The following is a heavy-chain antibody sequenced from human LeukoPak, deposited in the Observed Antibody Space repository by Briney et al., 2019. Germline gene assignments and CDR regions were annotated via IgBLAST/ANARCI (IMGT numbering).Heavy chain of an antibody. V-gene: IGHV3-21*01. CDR1: GFTFSSYS. Sequence: PGGSLRLSCAASGFTFSSYSMNWVRQAPGKGLEWVSSISSSSSYIYYADSVKGRFTISRDNAKNSLYLQMNSLRAEDSAVYYCARVGDGDAFGIWGQGTMVTVSS. CDR2: ISSSSSYI. CDR3: ARVGDGDAFGI. J-gene: IGHJ3*02.